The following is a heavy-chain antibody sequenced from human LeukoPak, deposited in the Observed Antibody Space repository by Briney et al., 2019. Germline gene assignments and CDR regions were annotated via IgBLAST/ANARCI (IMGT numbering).Heavy chain of an antibody. D-gene: IGHD4-17*01. V-gene: IGHV4-59*01. CDR1: GGSISGYY. J-gene: IGHJ3*02. Sequence: SETLSLTCTVSGGSISGYYWNWIRQPPGKGLEWIAYIHYSGSTNYNPSLKSRVTISVDTSKNQFSLKLSSVTAADTAVYYCARAAQNYGDYEGGAFDIWGRGTMVIVSS. CDR2: IHYSGST. CDR3: ARAAQNYGDYEGGAFDI.